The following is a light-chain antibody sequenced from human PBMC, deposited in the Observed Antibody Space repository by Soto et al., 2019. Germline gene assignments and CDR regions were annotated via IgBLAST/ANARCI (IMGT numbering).Light chain of an antibody. V-gene: IGKV3-11*01. CDR1: QNINSY. CDR3: QQRSSWPFT. J-gene: IGKJ3*01. CDR2: ATS. Sequence: EIVLTQSPATLSLSPGERATLSCRASQNINSYLAWYQQKPGQAPRLLIYATSNRATGIPARFSGSGSGTDFTLSISSLEPEDFAVHYCQQRSSWPFTFGPGTKVDIK.